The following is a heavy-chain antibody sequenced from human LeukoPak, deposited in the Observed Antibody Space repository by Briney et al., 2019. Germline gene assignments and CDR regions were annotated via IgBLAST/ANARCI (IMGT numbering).Heavy chain of an antibody. CDR1: GFTFSNYA. Sequence: GGSLRLSCAASGFTFSNYAMNWVRLAPGKGLEWVSSITDDGAGTYYADSVRGRFTISRENSKNTVYLQMNSLRAEDTAVYYCAKDGYDSGAYHTSHYWGQGTLVTVSS. J-gene: IGHJ4*02. V-gene: IGHV3-23*01. CDR2: ITDDGAGT. D-gene: IGHD3-22*01. CDR3: AKDGYDSGAYHTSHY.